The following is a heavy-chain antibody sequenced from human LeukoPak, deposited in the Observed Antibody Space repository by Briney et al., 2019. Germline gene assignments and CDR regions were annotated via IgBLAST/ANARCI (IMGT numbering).Heavy chain of an antibody. J-gene: IGHJ3*02. V-gene: IGHV3-21*01. Sequence: GGSLRLSCAASGFTFSSYAINWVRQAPGKGLEWVSSISSSSSYIYYADSVKGRFTISRDNAKNSLYLQMNSLRAEDTAVYYCISFVGSPDAFDIWGQGTMVTVSS. CDR3: ISFVGSPDAFDI. CDR1: GFTFSSYA. D-gene: IGHD1-26*01. CDR2: ISSSSSYI.